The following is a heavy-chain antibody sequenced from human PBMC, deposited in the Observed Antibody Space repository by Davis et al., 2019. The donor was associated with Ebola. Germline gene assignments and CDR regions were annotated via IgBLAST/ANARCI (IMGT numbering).Heavy chain of an antibody. CDR3: AKDRRGYHSAADY. J-gene: IGHJ4*02. V-gene: IGHV3-23*01. CDR1: GFTFSSYS. CDR2: IDGGDGTT. D-gene: IGHD3-22*01. Sequence: GGSLRLSCAASGFTFSSYSMNWVRQAPGKGLEWVSGIDGGDGTTQYADSVKGRFTISRDNSKNTLYLQMNSLRAEDTAVYYCAKDRRGYHSAADYWGQGTLVTVSS.